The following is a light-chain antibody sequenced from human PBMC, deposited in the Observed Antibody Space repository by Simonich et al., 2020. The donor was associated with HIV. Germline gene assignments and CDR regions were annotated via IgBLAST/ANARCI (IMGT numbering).Light chain of an antibody. J-gene: IGKJ1*01. CDR3: QQYGSSRT. Sequence: EIVLTQSPGTLSLSPGDRATLSCRASQSVSSSYLAWYQQKPGPAPRLLISGASSRATGIPDRFSGSGSGTDFTLTISRLEPEDFAVYYCQQYGSSRTFGQGTKVEIK. CDR2: GAS. CDR1: QSVSSSY. V-gene: IGKV3-20*01.